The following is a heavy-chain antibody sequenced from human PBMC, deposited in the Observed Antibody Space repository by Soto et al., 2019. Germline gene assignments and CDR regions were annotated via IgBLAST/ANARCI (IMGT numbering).Heavy chain of an antibody. Sequence: QVQLVQSGAEVKKPGSSVKVSCKASGGTFSSFAISWVRQAPGQGLEWMGGIIPIFVTTNYAQKFQGRVTINADESTSTAYMEVTTLRSEDTAVYYCARDRDHTYDYWGQGTLVTVSS. CDR1: GGTFSSFA. V-gene: IGHV1-69*01. J-gene: IGHJ4*02. CDR2: IIPIFVTT. CDR3: ARDRDHTYDY.